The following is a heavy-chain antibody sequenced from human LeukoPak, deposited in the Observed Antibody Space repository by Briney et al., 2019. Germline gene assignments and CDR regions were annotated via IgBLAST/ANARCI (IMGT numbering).Heavy chain of an antibody. J-gene: IGHJ4*02. CDR3: ARGGSFVEY. D-gene: IGHD3-10*01. CDR2: ISSGGSTV. Sequence: HPGGSLRLSCAGSGFTFNTYTMNWVRQAPGKGLEWVSYISSGGSTVYYADSVKGRFTVSRDNAKNSLYLQMSSLRAEDTAVYYCARGGSFVEYWGQGTLVSVSS. V-gene: IGHV3-48*04. CDR1: GFTFNTYT.